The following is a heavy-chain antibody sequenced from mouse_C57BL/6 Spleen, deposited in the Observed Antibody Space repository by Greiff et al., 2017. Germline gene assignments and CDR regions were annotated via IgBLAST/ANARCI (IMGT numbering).Heavy chain of an antibody. CDR1: GYTFTDYY. J-gene: IGHJ2*01. V-gene: IGHV1-76*01. D-gene: IGHD4-1*01. Sequence: VKLQQSGAELVRPGASVKLSCKASGYTFTDYYINWVKQRPGQGLEWIARIYPGSGNTYYNEKFKGKATLTAEKSSSTAYMQLSSLTSEDSAVYFCAKGGLGESFDYWGQGTTLTVSS. CDR2: IYPGSGNT. CDR3: AKGGLGESFDY.